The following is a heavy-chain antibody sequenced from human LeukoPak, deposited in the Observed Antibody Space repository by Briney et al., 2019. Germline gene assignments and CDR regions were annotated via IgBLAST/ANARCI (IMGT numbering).Heavy chain of an antibody. CDR1: GYSISAGYF. D-gene: IGHD5-24*01. CDR3: ARVIETATHVPDAFDL. V-gene: IGHV4-38-2*01. Sequence: SETPSLTCVISGYSISAGYFWGWIRQSPVKGLEWIGSVHHTGSDYYNPSLKSRVTISIDTSKNHFSLNLTSVTAADTAVFFCARVIETATHVPDAFDLWGQGILVTVSS. J-gene: IGHJ3*01. CDR2: VHHTGSD.